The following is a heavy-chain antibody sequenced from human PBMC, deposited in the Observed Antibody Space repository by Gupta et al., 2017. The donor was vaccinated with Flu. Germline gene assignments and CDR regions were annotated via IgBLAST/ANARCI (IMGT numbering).Heavy chain of an antibody. J-gene: IGHJ4*02. Sequence: EVQLVESGGGLVQPGRSLRLACNTSGFTFRDYAVTWFRQAPGKGLEWVGFIRSEVYGGTTEYAASVKDRFTISRDDSESIAYLQMNSLKSEDTAVYYCAREGFHDTSGDPYYFEFWGQGTLVTVSS. CDR3: AREGFHDTSGDPYYFEF. D-gene: IGHD3-22*01. V-gene: IGHV3-49*03. CDR1: GFTFRDYA. CDR2: IRSEVYGGTT.